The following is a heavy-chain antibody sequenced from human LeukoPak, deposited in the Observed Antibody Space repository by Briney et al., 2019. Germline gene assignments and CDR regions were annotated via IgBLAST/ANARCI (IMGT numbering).Heavy chain of an antibody. Sequence: SVKVSCKASGGTFSSCAISWVRQAPGQGLEWMGGIIPIFGTANYAQKFQGRVTITTDESTSTAYMELSSLRSEDTAVYYCARGEGIAVAGTPFDYWGQGTLVTVSS. V-gene: IGHV1-69*05. CDR3: ARGEGIAVAGTPFDY. D-gene: IGHD6-19*01. CDR2: IIPIFGTA. J-gene: IGHJ4*02. CDR1: GGTFSSCA.